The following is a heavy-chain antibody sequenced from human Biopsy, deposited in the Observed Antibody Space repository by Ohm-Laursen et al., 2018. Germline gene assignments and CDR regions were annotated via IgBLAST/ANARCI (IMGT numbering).Heavy chain of an antibody. CDR2: ISASGNHI. V-gene: IGHV3-21*01. D-gene: IGHD2-8*01. Sequence: GSLRLSCTASGFTFSGFSMNWVRQAPGKGLEWVSSISASGNHIYYTDSVKGRFTVSRDNGKNSVYLQMNSLRVEDTDVYYCARDGEAKYCKHGVCPSDFWGQGTLVTVSS. CDR3: ARDGEAKYCKHGVCPSDF. J-gene: IGHJ4*02. CDR1: GFTFSGFS.